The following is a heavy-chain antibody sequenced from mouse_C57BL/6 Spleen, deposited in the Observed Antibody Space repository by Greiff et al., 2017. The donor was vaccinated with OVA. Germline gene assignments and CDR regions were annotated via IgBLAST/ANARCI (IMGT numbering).Heavy chain of an antibody. V-gene: IGHV1-59*01. D-gene: IGHD2-5*01. Sequence: QVQLKQPGAELVRPGTSVKLSCKASGYTFTSYWMHWVKQRPGQGLEWIGVIDPSDSYPTYNQKFKGKATLTVDTSSSTAYMQLSSLTSEDSAVYYCARSSYSKGMDYWGQGTSVTVSS. CDR1: GYTFTSYW. CDR2: IDPSDSYP. J-gene: IGHJ4*01. CDR3: ARSSYSKGMDY.